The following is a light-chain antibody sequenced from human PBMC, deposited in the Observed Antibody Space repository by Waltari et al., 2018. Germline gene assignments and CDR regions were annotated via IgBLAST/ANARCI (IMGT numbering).Light chain of an antibody. CDR1: SRAVRGYNY. Sequence: QSALTQPASVSGSPGQSITISCTGTSRAVRGYNYVSCYQQHPGTTPKLIIFDVNRRPSGVSHRFSGSKSGNTASLTISGLQAEDEADYYCGSYTTRATHVFGIGTKVTVL. J-gene: IGLJ1*01. CDR2: DVN. V-gene: IGLV2-14*03. CDR3: GSYTTRATHV.